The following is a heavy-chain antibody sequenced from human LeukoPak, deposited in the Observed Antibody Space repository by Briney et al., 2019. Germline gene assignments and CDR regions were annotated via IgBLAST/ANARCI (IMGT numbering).Heavy chain of an antibody. CDR3: ARDVDSRTTIFGVVGYFDL. CDR1: GGSISSYY. D-gene: IGHD3-3*01. Sequence: SETLSLTCTVSGGSISSYYWSWIRQPAGKGLEWIGRIYTSGSTNYNPSLKSRVTMSVDTFKNQFSLKLSSVTAADTAVYYCARDVDSRTTIFGVVGYFDLWGRGTLVTVSS. CDR2: IYTSGST. V-gene: IGHV4-4*07. J-gene: IGHJ2*01.